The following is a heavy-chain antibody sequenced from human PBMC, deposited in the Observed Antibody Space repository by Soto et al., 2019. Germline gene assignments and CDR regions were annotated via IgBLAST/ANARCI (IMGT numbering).Heavy chain of an antibody. CDR1: GGSISSYD. V-gene: IGHV4-59*01. Sequence: SETLSLTCTVSGGSISSYDWSWIRQPPGKGLEWIGYIYYSGRTSYNPSLKSRVTISVDTSKNQFSLKLTSVTAADTAVYHCAREIQDRRWVFDYWGQGSLVTVSS. CDR2: IYYSGRT. D-gene: IGHD2-15*01. CDR3: AREIQDRRWVFDY. J-gene: IGHJ4*01.